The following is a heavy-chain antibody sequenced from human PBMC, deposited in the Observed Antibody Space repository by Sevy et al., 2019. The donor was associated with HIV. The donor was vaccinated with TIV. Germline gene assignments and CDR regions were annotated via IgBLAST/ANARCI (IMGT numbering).Heavy chain of an antibody. CDR3: AREGCTRPHDY. J-gene: IGHJ4*02. D-gene: IGHD2-8*01. V-gene: IGHV3-23*01. CDR1: GFAFYDYS. Sequence: GSLRLSCASSGFAFYDYSMSWIRQAPGKGLEWVATLSFGCGKINYADSVKGRFTISRDNSKNSFYLQMDNLRVEDTALYYCAREGCTRPHDYWGQGTRVTVSS. CDR2: LSFGCGKI.